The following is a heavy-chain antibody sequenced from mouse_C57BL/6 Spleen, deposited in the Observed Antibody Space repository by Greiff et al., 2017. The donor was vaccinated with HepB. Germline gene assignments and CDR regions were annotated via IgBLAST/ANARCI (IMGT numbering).Heavy chain of an antibody. CDR1: GYTFTSYW. CDR3: ARSGITTGVGGY. J-gene: IGHJ2*01. CDR2: IYPGSGST. V-gene: IGHV1-55*01. Sequence: VQLQQPGAELVKPGASVKMSCKASGYTFTSYWITWVKQRPGQGLEWIGDIYPGSGSTNYNENFKSKATLTVDTSSSPAYMQLSILTSEDSAVYYCARSGITTGVGGYWGQGTTLTVSS. D-gene: IGHD1-1*01.